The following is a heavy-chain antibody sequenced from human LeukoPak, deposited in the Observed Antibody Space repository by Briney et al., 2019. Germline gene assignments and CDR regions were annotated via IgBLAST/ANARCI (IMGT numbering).Heavy chain of an antibody. CDR2: MNSNSGNT. D-gene: IGHD3-10*01. J-gene: IGHJ4*02. V-gene: IGHV1-8*01. CDR1: GYTFTNYD. Sequence: ASVKVSCKASGYTFTNYDIMWVGQATGQGPEWMGGMNSNSGNTGSAQKFQGRVTMTRDTSINTAYLELHSLTSEDTAVYYCARGRGGTVVRGYLDYWGQGTLVTVSS. CDR3: ARGRGGTVVRGYLDY.